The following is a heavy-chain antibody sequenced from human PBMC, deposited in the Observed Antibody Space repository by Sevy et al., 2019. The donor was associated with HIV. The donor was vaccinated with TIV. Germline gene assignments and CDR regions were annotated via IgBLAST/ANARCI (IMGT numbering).Heavy chain of an antibody. Sequence: GGSLRLSCEASGFTFSSYAMHWVRQAPGKGLEWVAVISYDGSNKYYADSVKGRFTISRDNSKNTLYLQMNSLRAEDTAVYYCARDDVVPAVGVGYFDYWGQGTLVTVSS. J-gene: IGHJ4*02. CDR3: ARDDVVPAVGVGYFDY. CDR2: ISYDGSNK. V-gene: IGHV3-30*04. CDR1: GFTFSSYA. D-gene: IGHD2-2*01.